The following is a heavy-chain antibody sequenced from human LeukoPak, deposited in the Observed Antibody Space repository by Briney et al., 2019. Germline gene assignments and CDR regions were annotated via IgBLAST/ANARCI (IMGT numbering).Heavy chain of an antibody. D-gene: IGHD6-6*01. CDR2: ISSSSSYI. J-gene: IGHJ4*02. Sequence: PGGSLRLSCAASGFSFDDYGMSWVRPAPGKGLEWVSSISSSSSYIYYADSVKGRFTISRDNAKNSLYLQMNSLRAEDTAVYYCARDDAVSGQLVPFDYWGQGTLVTVSS. V-gene: IGHV3-21*01. CDR3: ARDDAVSGQLVPFDY. CDR1: GFSFDDYG.